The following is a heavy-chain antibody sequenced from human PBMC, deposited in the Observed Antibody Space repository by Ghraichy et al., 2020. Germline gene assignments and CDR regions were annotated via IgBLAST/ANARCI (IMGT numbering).Heavy chain of an antibody. CDR3: VKEVGPFSPFDY. D-gene: IGHD1-26*01. V-gene: IGHV3-30*18. CDR2: ISDDASSK. J-gene: IGHJ4*02. CDR1: GFTFSRYG. Sequence: GSLRLSCGASGFTFSRYGMHWVRQAPGKGPEWVAGISDDASSKSYADSVKGRLTISRDNTKNTLSLQMNSLIPEDTALYYCVKEVGPFSPFDYWGQGTLVTVSS.